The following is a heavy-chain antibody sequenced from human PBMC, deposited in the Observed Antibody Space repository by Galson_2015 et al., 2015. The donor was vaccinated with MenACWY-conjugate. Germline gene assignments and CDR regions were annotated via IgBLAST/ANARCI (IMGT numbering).Heavy chain of an antibody. D-gene: IGHD5-24*01. CDR2: IYHSGST. Sequence: LSLTCAVSGGSISRGGSSWSWIRQPPGKGLEWIGYIYHSGSTYYNPSLKSRVTISVDRSKNQFSLKLSSVTAADTAVYYCAGGNFSPQPDGYRFGGQGTLVTVSS. CDR3: AGGNFSPQPDGYRF. V-gene: IGHV4-30-2*01. J-gene: IGHJ4*02. CDR1: GGSISRGGSS.